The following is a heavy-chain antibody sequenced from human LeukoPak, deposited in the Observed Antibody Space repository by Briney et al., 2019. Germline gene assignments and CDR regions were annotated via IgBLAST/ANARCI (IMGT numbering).Heavy chain of an antibody. CDR1: GGSISSGSYY. CDR3: ASDREWEERLGWYWFDP. J-gene: IGHJ5*02. D-gene: IGHD6-19*01. CDR2: IYTSGST. Sequence: PSETLSLTCTVSGGSISSGSYYWSWIRQPAGKGLEWIGRIYTSGSTNYNPSLKSRVTISVDTSKNQFSLKLSSVTAADTAVYYCASDREWEERLGWYWFDPWGQGTLVTVSS. V-gene: IGHV4-61*02.